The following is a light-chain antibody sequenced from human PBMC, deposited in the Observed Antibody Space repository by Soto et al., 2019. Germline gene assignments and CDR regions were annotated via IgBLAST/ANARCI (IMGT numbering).Light chain of an antibody. Sequence: DIQMTQSPSSLSASVGDSVTITCRASQDISSWLAWYQQKPGKAPNLLIYAASSLQSGVPSRFSGSGSGTDFTLTINSLQPEDIATYYCQQTNSFPRTFGQGTKVEVK. CDR1: QDISSW. CDR2: AAS. V-gene: IGKV1-12*01. J-gene: IGKJ1*01. CDR3: QQTNSFPRT.